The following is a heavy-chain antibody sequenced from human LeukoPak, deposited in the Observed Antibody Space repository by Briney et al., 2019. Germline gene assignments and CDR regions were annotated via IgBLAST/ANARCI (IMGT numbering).Heavy chain of an antibody. D-gene: IGHD3-10*01. CDR1: GYSLTNYY. CDR3: ARPASYYYGSGSFGY. Sequence: ASVKVSCKAFGYSLTNYYVHWVRQAPGQGLEWMGWINPNSGGTNYAQKFQGRVTMTWDTSISTAYMELSRLRSDDTAVYYCARPASYYYGSGSFGYWGQGTLVTVSS. V-gene: IGHV1-2*02. CDR2: INPNSGGT. J-gene: IGHJ4*02.